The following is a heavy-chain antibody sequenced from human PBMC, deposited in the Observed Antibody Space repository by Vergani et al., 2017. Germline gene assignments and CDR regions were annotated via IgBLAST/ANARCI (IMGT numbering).Heavy chain of an antibody. D-gene: IGHD5-12*01. CDR2: INHSGST. V-gene: IGHV4-34*01. CDR1: GGSFSGYY. Sequence: QVVLQESGPGLVKPSETLSLTCAVYGGSFSGYYWSWIRQPPGKGLEWIGEINHSGSTNYNPSLKSRVTISVDTSKNQFSLKLSSVTAADTAVYYCARRPGWLRPGASYYFDYWGQGTLVTVSS. J-gene: IGHJ4*02. CDR3: ARRPGWLRPGASYYFDY.